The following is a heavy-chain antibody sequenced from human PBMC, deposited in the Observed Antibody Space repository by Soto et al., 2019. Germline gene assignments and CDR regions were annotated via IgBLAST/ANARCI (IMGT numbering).Heavy chain of an antibody. D-gene: IGHD3-3*01. J-gene: IGHJ6*02. CDR1: GGTFSSSA. CDR3: ALAAIYDFWSGSNGYYYYYGMDV. Sequence: SVKISCKASGGTFSSSAISWVRQAPGQGLEWMGGIIPIFGTANYAQKFQGRVTITADESTSTAYMELSSLRSEDTAVYYCALAAIYDFWSGSNGYYYYYGMDVWGQGTTVTVSS. CDR2: IIPIFGTA. V-gene: IGHV1-69*13.